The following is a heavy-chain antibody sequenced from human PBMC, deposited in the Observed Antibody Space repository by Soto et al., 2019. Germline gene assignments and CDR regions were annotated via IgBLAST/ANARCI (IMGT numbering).Heavy chain of an antibody. V-gene: IGHV4-61*01. D-gene: IGHD2-15*01. Sequence: SETLSLTCTVSGGSVSSGSYYWSWIRQPPGKGLEWIGYIYYSGSTNYNPSLKSRVTTSVDTSKNQFSLKLSSVTAADTAVYYCARHSPETNYCSGGSCYFDYWGQGTLVTVSS. CDR3: ARHSPETNYCSGGSCYFDY. J-gene: IGHJ4*02. CDR1: GGSVSSGSYY. CDR2: IYYSGST.